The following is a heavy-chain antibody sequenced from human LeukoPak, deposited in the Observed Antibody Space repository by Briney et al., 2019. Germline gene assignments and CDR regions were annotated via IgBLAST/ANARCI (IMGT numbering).Heavy chain of an antibody. D-gene: IGHD4-23*01. CDR2: ISGSGGNT. Sequence: GGSLRLSCAASGFTFSSYAMSWVRQAPGKGLEWVSAISGSGGNTYYADSVKGRFTISRDNSKNTLYLQMNSLRAEDTAVYYCAKSPGNSGDNWFDPWGQGTLVAVSS. CDR3: AKSPGNSGDNWFDP. V-gene: IGHV3-23*01. J-gene: IGHJ5*02. CDR1: GFTFSSYA.